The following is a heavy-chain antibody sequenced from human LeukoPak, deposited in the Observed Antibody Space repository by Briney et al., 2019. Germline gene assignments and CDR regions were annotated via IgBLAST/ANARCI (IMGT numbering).Heavy chain of an antibody. J-gene: IGHJ5*02. Sequence: GGSLRLSCAASGFTFSSYSMNWVRQAPGKGLEWVSSISSSSSYIYYADSVKGRFTISRDNAKNSLYLQMNSLRAEDTAVYYCARGGSNYDFWSGYDYNWFDPWGQGTLVTVSS. CDR1: GFTFSSYS. CDR2: ISSSSSYI. D-gene: IGHD3-3*01. V-gene: IGHV3-21*01. CDR3: ARGGSNYDFWSGYDYNWFDP.